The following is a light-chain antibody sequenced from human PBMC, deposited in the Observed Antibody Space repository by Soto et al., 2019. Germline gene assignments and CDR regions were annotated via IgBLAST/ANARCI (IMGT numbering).Light chain of an antibody. CDR3: AGWDDSLNAHWV. CDR1: SSNIGSNT. J-gene: IGLJ3*02. V-gene: IGLV1-44*01. Sequence: QSVLTQPPSASGTPGQRVTISCSGSSSNIGSNTVNWYQQLPGTAPKLLIYSNNQRPSGVPDRFAGSKSGTSASLAISGLQSEDEADYYCAGWDDSLNAHWVFGGGTTLTVL. CDR2: SNN.